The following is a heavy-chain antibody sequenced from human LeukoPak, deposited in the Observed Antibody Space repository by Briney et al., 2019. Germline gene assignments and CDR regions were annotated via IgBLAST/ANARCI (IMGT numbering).Heavy chain of an antibody. Sequence: SQTLSLTCTVSGGSISSGSYYWSWIRQPAGKGLEWIGRIYTSGSTNYNPSLKSRVTISVDTSKNQFSLKLSPVTAADTAVYYCARVGTTLFDPWGQGTLVTVSS. J-gene: IGHJ5*02. V-gene: IGHV4-61*02. CDR1: GGSISSGSYY. CDR2: IYTSGST. D-gene: IGHD1-1*01. CDR3: ARVGTTLFDP.